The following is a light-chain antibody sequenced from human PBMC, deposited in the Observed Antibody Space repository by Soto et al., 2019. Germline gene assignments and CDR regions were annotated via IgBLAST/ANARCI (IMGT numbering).Light chain of an antibody. CDR2: RAS. V-gene: IGKV3-15*01. CDR1: QSLSGN. J-gene: IGKJ1*01. Sequence: EIVMTQSPATLAGSPGETVTLSCRASQSLSGNLAWYQQKPGQAPRLLIFRASTRATGVPARFSGRGSGTEVPLTISGLQSEDFAVYYCQQYSKWPPWTFGPGTKVEIK. CDR3: QQYSKWPPWT.